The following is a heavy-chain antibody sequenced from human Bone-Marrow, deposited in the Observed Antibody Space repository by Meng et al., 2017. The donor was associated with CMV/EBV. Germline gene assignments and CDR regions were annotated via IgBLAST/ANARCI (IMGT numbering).Heavy chain of an antibody. CDR1: GYTFASYA. CDR2: INPENGQT. D-gene: IGHD6-13*01. Sequence: SGYTFASYAMHWVRQAPGQRLEWLGWINPENGQTQYSQKFQDRVTITRDTSANTTYMELSGLRSEDTAVFYCARGAGSRSPVYNWFYPWGQGTLVTVSS. V-gene: IGHV1-3*01. CDR3: ARGAGSRSPVYNWFYP. J-gene: IGHJ5*02.